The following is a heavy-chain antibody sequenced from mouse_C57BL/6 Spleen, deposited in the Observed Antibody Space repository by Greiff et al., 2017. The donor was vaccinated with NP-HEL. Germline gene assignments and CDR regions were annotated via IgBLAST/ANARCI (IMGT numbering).Heavy chain of an antibody. CDR2: IYPGSGST. CDR1: GYTFTSYW. Sequence: VQLQQPGAELVKPGASVKMSCKASGYTFTSYWITWVKQRPGQGLEWIGDIYPGSGSTNYNEKFKSKATLTVDTSSSTAYMQLSSLTSEDSAVYYCAREENYYGSFDYWGQGTTLTVSS. D-gene: IGHD1-1*01. CDR3: AREENYYGSFDY. V-gene: IGHV1-55*01. J-gene: IGHJ2*01.